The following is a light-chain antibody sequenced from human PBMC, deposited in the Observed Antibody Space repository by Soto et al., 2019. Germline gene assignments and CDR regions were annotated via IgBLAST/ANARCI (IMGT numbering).Light chain of an antibody. Sequence: QSVLTQPPSASVSPGQRVTISFSGSLSKIGSNFIYWYQQLPGSPPKLLINRNNERPSGVPDRFSGSKSGTSASLAISGLRSEDEADYHCAAWDDSLRGVVFGGGAKLTVL. J-gene: IGLJ2*01. CDR3: AAWDDSLRGVV. V-gene: IGLV1-47*01. CDR1: LSKIGSNF. CDR2: RNN.